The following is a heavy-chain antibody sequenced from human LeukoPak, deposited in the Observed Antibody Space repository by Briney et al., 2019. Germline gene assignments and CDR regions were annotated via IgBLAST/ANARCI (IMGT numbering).Heavy chain of an antibody. CDR1: GFTFSSYS. Sequence: GGSLRLSCAASGFTFSSYSMNWVRQAPGKGLEWVSSISSSSSSYIYYADSVKGRFTISRDNAKNSLYLQMNSLRAEDTAVYYCARALYSEQGTGDYWGQGTLVTVSS. J-gene: IGHJ4*02. CDR2: ISSSSSSYI. CDR3: ARALYSEQGTGDY. V-gene: IGHV3-21*01. D-gene: IGHD6-13*01.